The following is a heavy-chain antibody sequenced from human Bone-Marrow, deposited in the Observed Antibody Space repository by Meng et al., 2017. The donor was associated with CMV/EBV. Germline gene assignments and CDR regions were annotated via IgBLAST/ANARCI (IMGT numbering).Heavy chain of an antibody. CDR3: ARVRGSGGSCYDY. D-gene: IGHD2-15*01. CDR1: GYTFTSYG. J-gene: IGHJ4*02. CDR2: INPSGGST. Sequence: QVQLVQSGAEVKKPGASVKVSCKASGYTFTSYGISWVRQAPGQGLEWMGIINPSGGSTSYAQKFQGRVTMTRDTSTSTVYMELSSLRSEDTAVYYCARVRGSGGSCYDYWGQGTLVTVSS. V-gene: IGHV1-46*01.